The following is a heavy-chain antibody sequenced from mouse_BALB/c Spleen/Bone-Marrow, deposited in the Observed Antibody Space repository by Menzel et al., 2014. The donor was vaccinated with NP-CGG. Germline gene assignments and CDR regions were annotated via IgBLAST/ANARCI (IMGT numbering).Heavy chain of an antibody. CDR3: ARFDGYYSLYFDV. Sequence: VQLQQSRPELVQPGASVKMSCKASGYTFTSYIMQWVKQKPGQGLEWIGYINPCNDGTKYNEKFKGKATLTSDKSSSTAYMGLSSLTSEDSAVYYCARFDGYYSLYFDVWGAGTTVTVSS. V-gene: IGHV1-14*01. J-gene: IGHJ1*01. CDR2: INPCNDGT. CDR1: GYTFTSYI. D-gene: IGHD2-3*01.